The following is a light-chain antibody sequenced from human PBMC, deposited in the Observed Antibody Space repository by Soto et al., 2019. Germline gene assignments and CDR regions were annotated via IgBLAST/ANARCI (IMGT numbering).Light chain of an antibody. J-gene: IGKJ2*01. CDR2: AAS. CDR1: QTVGSSY. CDR3: QQYGSAPYT. V-gene: IGKV3-20*01. Sequence: EIVLTQSPGTLSLSPGERATLSCRASQTVGSSYFGWYHQKPGQAPRLLIYAASSRATGIPDRFSGSGSGKDYTLTIDSLEPEDYAVYFYQQYGSAPYTFGQGTRVDIK.